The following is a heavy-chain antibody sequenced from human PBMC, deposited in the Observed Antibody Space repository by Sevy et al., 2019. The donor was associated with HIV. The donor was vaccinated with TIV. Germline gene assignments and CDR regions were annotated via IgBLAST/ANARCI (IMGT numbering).Heavy chain of an antibody. J-gene: IGHJ6*02. CDR3: AKDAQRDDIAVAAYYYGMDV. CDR1: GFTFSSYA. CDR2: ISGSGGST. V-gene: IGHV3-23*01. D-gene: IGHD6-19*01. Sequence: GGSLRLSCAASGFTFSSYAMSWVRQAPGKGLEWVSAISGSGGSTYYADSVKGRFTISRDNSKNTLYLQMNSLRAEDTAVYYCAKDAQRDDIAVAAYYYGMDVWGQGTTVTVSS.